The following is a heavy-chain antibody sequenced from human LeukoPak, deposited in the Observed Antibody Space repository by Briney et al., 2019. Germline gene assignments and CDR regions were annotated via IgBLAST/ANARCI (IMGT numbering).Heavy chain of an antibody. V-gene: IGHV3-21*01. D-gene: IGHD3-3*01. J-gene: IGHJ3*02. CDR2: IGSSSSYI. CDR1: GFTFSSYS. Sequence: GGSLRLSCAASGFTFSSYSMNWVRQAPGKGLEWASSIGSSSSYIYYADSVKGRFTISRDNAKNSLYLQMNSLRAEDTAVYYCARPRDRSITIFGVDRDAFDIWGQGTMVTVSS. CDR3: ARPRDRSITIFGVDRDAFDI.